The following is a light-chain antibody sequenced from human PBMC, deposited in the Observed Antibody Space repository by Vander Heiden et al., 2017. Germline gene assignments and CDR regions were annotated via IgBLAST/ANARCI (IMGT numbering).Light chain of an antibody. CDR1: QSVRSF. CDR3: QLRSNWPPLT. J-gene: IGKJ4*01. CDR2: DAS. Sequence: EIVLTQSPATLSLSPGERATLSCRASQSVRSFLAWYQQKPCQAPRLLIFDASNMATGIPARFSGSGSGTDFTLTISSLDPEDIAVYYCQLRSNWPPLTFGGGTKVEIK. V-gene: IGKV3-11*01.